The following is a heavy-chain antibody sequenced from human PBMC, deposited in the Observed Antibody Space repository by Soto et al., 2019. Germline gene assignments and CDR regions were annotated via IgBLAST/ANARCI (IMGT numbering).Heavy chain of an antibody. J-gene: IGHJ6*02. CDR3: ARVPGYYYYGMDV. CDR1: GYTCTGYY. Sequence: ASVKVSCKASGYTCTGYYMHWVLQAPGQGLEWMGWINPNSGGTNYAQKFQGRVTMTRDTSISTAYMELSRLRSDDTAVYYCARVPGYYYYGMDVWGQGTTVTVSS. V-gene: IGHV1-2*02. CDR2: INPNSGGT.